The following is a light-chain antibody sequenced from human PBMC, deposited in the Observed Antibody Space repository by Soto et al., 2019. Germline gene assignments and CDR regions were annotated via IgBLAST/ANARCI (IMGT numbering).Light chain of an antibody. CDR2: DVS. J-gene: IGLJ1*01. CDR1: SSDFGGYNY. CDR3: CSYAGTFYV. V-gene: IGLV2-11*01. Sequence: QSVLTHPRSVSWSPGQSVTISCTGTSSDFGGYNYVSWYQHHPGKAPKLMIYDVSERPSGVPDRFSGSKSGNTASLTISGLQAEDEADYYCCSYAGTFYVFGTGTKVTVL.